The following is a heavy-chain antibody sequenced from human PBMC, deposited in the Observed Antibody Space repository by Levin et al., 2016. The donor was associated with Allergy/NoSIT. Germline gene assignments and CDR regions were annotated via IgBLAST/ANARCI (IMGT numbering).Heavy chain of an antibody. CDR2: VIPLLGTT. D-gene: IGHD3-10*01. CDR1: GGAFSSYT. J-gene: IGHJ4*02. Sequence: SVKVSCKASGGAFSSYTFNWVRQAPGQGLEWMGRVIPLLGTTTYAQNFQGRVTITADKSTSTAYMELSSLSSEDTAVYYCAAVGGSGSYYGVGDFDYWGQGTLVTVSS. V-gene: IGHV1-69*08. CDR3: AAVGGSGSYYGVGDFDY.